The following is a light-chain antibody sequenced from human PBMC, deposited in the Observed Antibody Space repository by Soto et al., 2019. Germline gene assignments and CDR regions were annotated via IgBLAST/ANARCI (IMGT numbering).Light chain of an antibody. V-gene: IGLV2-14*01. CDR2: DVS. CDR3: NSYTSSSRPNYV. J-gene: IGLJ1*01. Sequence: QSVLTQPASVSGSPGQSITISCTGTSSDVVGYNFVSWYQQYPGKAPKLIIFDVSNRPSGVSDRFSGSKSGDTASLTISGRHTVDEADYYCNSYTSSSRPNYVFGTGTKVTVL. CDR1: SSDVVGYNF.